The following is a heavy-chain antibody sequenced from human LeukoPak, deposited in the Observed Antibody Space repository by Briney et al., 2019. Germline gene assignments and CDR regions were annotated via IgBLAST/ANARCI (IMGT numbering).Heavy chain of an antibody. V-gene: IGHV3-7*01. Sequence: PGGSLRLSCAASRFTFSSYNVNWVRQAPGKGLQWVANIKQDGSENNYVDSVRGRFTISRDNAKNSLYLQMNSLRDEDTAIYYCASTQTSAYWGRGILVTVSS. J-gene: IGHJ4*02. CDR3: ASTQTSAY. D-gene: IGHD1-26*01. CDR1: RFTFSSYN. CDR2: IKQDGSEN.